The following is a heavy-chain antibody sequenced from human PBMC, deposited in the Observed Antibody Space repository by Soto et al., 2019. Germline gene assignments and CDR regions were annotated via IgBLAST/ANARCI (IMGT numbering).Heavy chain of an antibody. CDR3: ARDSVLMVYEGRWFDP. J-gene: IGHJ5*02. CDR1: GGSISSSNW. CDR2: IYHSGST. V-gene: IGHV4-4*02. Sequence: SETLSLTCAVSGGSISSSNWWSWVRQPPGKGLEWIGEIYHSGSTNYNPSLKSRVTISVDKSKNQFSLKLSSVTAADTAVYYCARDSVLMVYEGRWFDPWGQGTLVTVSS. D-gene: IGHD2-8*01.